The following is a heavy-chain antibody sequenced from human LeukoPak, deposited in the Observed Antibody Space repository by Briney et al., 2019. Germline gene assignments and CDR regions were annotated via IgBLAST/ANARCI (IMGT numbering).Heavy chain of an antibody. CDR3: ARVSDYGSGFDY. CDR1: GFTFSSYW. CDR2: IKQDGSEK. V-gene: IGHV3-7*01. Sequence: GGSLRLSCAAYGFTFSSYWMSWVRQAPGKGLEWVANIKQDGSEKYYVDSVKGRFTISRDNAKNSLYLQMNSLRAEDTAVYYCARVSDYGSGFDYWGQGTLVTVSS. D-gene: IGHD3-10*01. J-gene: IGHJ4*02.